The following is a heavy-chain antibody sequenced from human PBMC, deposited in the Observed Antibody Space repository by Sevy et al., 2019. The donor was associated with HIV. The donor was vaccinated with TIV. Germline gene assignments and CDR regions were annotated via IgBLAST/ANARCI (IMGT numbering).Heavy chain of an antibody. CDR2: ITSSHGAK. CDR1: GFSFSDYH. D-gene: IGHD5-18*01. CDR3: VGRRYRVGHSWSYFFDF. J-gene: IGHJ4*02. V-gene: IGHV3-11*01. Sequence: GESLKISCVTSGFSFSDYHMSWIRLAPGKRLEWISHITSSHGAKVYADSVRGRFDISRDNARKSDYLQMNRLQVEDTATYFCVGRRYRVGHSWSYFFDFWGQGTPVTVSS.